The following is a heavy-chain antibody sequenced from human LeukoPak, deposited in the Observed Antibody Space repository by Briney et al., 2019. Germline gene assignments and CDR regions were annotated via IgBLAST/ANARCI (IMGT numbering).Heavy chain of an antibody. V-gene: IGHV3-23*01. Sequence: GGSLRLSCAASGFTVSSNYMSWVRQAPGKGLEWVSAISGSGGSTYYADSVKGRFTISRDNSKNTLYLQMNSLRAEDTAVYYCAKDLRPIVQMEGAVDYWGQGTLVTVSS. D-gene: IGHD2-8*01. CDR2: ISGSGGST. CDR1: GFTVSSNY. CDR3: AKDLRPIVQMEGAVDY. J-gene: IGHJ4*02.